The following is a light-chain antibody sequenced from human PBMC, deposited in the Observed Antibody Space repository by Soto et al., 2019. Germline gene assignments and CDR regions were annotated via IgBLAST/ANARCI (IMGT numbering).Light chain of an antibody. V-gene: IGKV3-20*01. CDR1: QSVSSSY. CDR3: QQYGSAPIT. CDR2: GAS. Sequence: EIVLTQSPGTLSLSPGERATPSCRASQSVSSSYLAWYQQKPGQAPRLLIYGASSRATGIPDRFSGSGSGTDFNLTISRLEPEDFAVYYCQQYGSAPITFGEGTRLEIK. J-gene: IGKJ5*01.